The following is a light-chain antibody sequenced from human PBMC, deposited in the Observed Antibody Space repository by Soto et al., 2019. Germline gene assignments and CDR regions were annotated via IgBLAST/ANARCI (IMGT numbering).Light chain of an antibody. Sequence: DIQMAQSATTVHASVGERVTITCRASQTISSWLAWYQQKPGKAPKLLIYKASTLKSGVPSRFSGSGSGTDFTLTISRLEPEDFALYYCQQYGGSPITFGLGPRLEI. V-gene: IGKV1-5*03. CDR2: KAS. CDR3: QQYGGSPIT. J-gene: IGKJ5*01. CDR1: QTISSW.